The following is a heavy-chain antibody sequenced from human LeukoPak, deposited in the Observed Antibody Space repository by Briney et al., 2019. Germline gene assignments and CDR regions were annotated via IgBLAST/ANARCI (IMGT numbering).Heavy chain of an antibody. J-gene: IGHJ4*02. D-gene: IGHD4-17*01. Sequence: GGSLRLSCAASGFTFSSYSMNWVRQAPGKGLEWVSYIGSSSNTIYHADSVKGRFTISRDNAKNSLYLQMNNLRDEDTAVYYCASSGMTTVTTFVYWGQGTLVTVSS. CDR1: GFTFSSYS. V-gene: IGHV3-48*02. CDR2: IGSSSNTI. CDR3: ASSGMTTVTTFVY.